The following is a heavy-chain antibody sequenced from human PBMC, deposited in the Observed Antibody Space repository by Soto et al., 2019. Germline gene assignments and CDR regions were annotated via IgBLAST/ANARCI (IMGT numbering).Heavy chain of an antibody. Sequence: QVQLVQSGAEVKKPGASVKVSCKASGYTFTSYGISWVRQAPGQGLEWLGWISAYNGNTNYAQKHRGRVTMTTDTSTSAAYMGLRRLRSDDTAVYYCAGGWFWEFVYYFDYWGQGSLVTVSS. D-gene: IGHD3-10*01. J-gene: IGHJ4*02. CDR1: GYTFTSYG. V-gene: IGHV1-18*01. CDR2: ISAYNGNT. CDR3: AGGWFWEFVYYFDY.